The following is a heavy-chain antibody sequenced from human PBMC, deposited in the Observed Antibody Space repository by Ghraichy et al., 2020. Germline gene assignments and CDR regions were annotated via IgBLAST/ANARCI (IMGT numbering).Heavy chain of an antibody. CDR1: GGSISSGGYY. Sequence: SETLSLTCTVSGGSISSGGYYWSWIRQHPGKGLEWIGYIYYSGSTYYNPSLKSRVTISVDTSKNQFSLKLSSVTAADTAVYYCARASYCSSTSCYPPYYYYYYGMDVWGQGTTVTVSS. V-gene: IGHV4-31*03. CDR3: ARASYCSSTSCYPPYYYYYYGMDV. D-gene: IGHD2-2*01. J-gene: IGHJ6*02. CDR2: IYYSGST.